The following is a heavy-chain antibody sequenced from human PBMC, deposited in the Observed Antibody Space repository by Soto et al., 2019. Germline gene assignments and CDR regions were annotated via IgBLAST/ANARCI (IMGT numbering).Heavy chain of an antibody. CDR1: GFTFSSYG. J-gene: IGHJ4*02. V-gene: IGHV3-30*03. Sequence: QVQLVEAGGGVVQPGRSLRLSCAASGFTFSSYGMHWVRQAPGKGLEWVAVISYDGSNKYYADSVKGRFSISRDNSKNTLFLQMNSLRAEDTAVYDCATDRQVAAINFDYWGQGTLFTVSS. CDR3: ATDRQVAAINFDY. D-gene: IGHD5-12*01. CDR2: ISYDGSNK.